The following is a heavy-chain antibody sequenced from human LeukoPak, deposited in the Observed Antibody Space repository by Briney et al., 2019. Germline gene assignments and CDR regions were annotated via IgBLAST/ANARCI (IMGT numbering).Heavy chain of an antibody. J-gene: IGHJ3*01. Sequence: SQTLSLTCAISGDSVSNNNYAWNWIRQSPSRGLEWLGRTYYRSQWHNDYARSVMSRISVDPDTSKNQYSLHLDSVTPDDTAAYYCAGGYAFDVWGQGTMVTVSS. CDR3: AGGYAFDV. CDR1: GDSVSNNNYA. CDR2: TYYRSQWHN. V-gene: IGHV6-1*01.